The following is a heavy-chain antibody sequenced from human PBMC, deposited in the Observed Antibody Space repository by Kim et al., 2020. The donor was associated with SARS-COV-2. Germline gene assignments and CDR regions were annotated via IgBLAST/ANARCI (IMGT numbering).Heavy chain of an antibody. D-gene: IGHD3-22*01. J-gene: IGHJ4*02. CDR3: ARDLFYYDSSRFFDY. V-gene: IGHV3-21*01. CDR2: ISSSSSYI. Sequence: GGSLRLSCAASGFTFSSYSMNWVRQAPGKGLEWVSSISSSSSYIYYEDSVKGRFTISRDNDKNSLYLQMNSLRAEDTAVYYCARDLFYYDSSRFFDYWGQGTLVTVSS. CDR1: GFTFSSYS.